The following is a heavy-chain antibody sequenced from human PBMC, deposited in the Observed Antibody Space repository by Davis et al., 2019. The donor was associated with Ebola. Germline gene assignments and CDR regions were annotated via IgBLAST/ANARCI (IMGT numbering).Heavy chain of an antibody. CDR3: ARGLDIAAAGTPFDI. CDR1: GGSISSSNW. J-gene: IGHJ3*02. Sequence: PGGSLRLSCAVSGGSISSSNWWSWVRQPPGKGLEWIGEIYHSGSTNYNPSLKSRVTISVDKSKNQFSLKLSSVTAADTAVYYCARGLDIAAAGTPFDIWGQGTMVTVSS. D-gene: IGHD6-13*01. V-gene: IGHV4-4*02. CDR2: IYHSGST.